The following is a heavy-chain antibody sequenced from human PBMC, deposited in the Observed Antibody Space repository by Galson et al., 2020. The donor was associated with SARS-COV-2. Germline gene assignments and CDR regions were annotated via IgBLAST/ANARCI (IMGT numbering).Heavy chain of an antibody. CDR3: ARLHYGEYAPEAFDI. Sequence: SETLSLTCAVSGTSISSGSYSWTWIRQPPGKGLAWIWYISHSGGTYYNPSLKSRVTISGDRSKNQFSLRLSSVTAADTAVYYCARLHYGEYAPEAFDIWGPGTRVTVAS. CDR1: GTSISSGSYS. CDR2: ISHSGGT. J-gene: IGHJ3*02. V-gene: IGHV4-30-2*01. D-gene: IGHD4-17*01.